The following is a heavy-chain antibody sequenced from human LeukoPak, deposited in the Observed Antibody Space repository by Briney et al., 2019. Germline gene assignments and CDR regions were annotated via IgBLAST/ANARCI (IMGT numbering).Heavy chain of an antibody. D-gene: IGHD3-10*01. J-gene: IGHJ4*02. Sequence: PGRSLRLSCAASGFTFSSYGMHWVRQAPGKGLEWVAVISYDGSNKYYADSVKGRFTISRDNSKKTLYLQMNSLRVEDTAVYYCVRASGSFDYWGQGTLVTVSS. CDR3: VRASGSFDY. CDR2: ISYDGSNK. V-gene: IGHV3-30*03. CDR1: GFTFSSYG.